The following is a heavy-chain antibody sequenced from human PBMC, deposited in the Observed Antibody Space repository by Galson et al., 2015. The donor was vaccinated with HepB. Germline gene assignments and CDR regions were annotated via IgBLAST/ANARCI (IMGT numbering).Heavy chain of an antibody. CDR3: VKDWRGNTCDATCMGN. V-gene: IGHV3-23*01. Sequence: SLRLSCAASGFTFITYTMTWVRQAPGKGLEWVSSISDGGDTTYYADSVEGRFTISRDNSKNMVYLQPNSLRVEDTAIYYCVKDWRGNTCDATCMGNWGQGTLVTVSS. CDR1: GFTFITYT. D-gene: IGHD4-23*01. J-gene: IGHJ4*02. CDR2: ISDGGDTT.